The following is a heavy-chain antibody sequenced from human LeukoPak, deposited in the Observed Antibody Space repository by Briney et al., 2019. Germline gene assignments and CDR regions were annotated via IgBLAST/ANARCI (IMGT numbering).Heavy chain of an antibody. CDR3: ARRAWLSFDY. CDR2: INHSGST. J-gene: IGHJ4*02. CDR1: GGSFSGYY. V-gene: IGHV4-34*01. Sequence: SETLSLTCAVYGGSFSGYYWSWIRQPPGKGLEWIGEINHSGSTNYNPSLKSRVTISVDTSKNQFSLKLSSVTAADTAAYYCARRAWLSFDYWGQGTLVTVSS. D-gene: IGHD3-22*01.